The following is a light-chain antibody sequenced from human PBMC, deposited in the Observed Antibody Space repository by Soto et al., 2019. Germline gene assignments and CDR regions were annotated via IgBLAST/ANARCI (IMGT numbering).Light chain of an antibody. CDR3: QQYNNWGT. V-gene: IGKV3-15*01. J-gene: IGKJ1*01. CDR1: QRVSSN. CDR2: GSS. Sequence: EIVMTQSPATLSVSPGERATLACRASQRVSSNFAWYQQKPGQAPRLLIYGSSTRATGIPARFSGSGSGTEFTLTISSLQSEDFAVYYCQQYNNWGTFGQGTKVEIK.